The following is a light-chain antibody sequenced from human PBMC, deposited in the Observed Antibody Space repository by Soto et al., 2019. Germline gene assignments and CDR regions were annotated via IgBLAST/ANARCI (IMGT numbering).Light chain of an antibody. CDR3: QQRSNCPLT. CDR1: QSVSSY. Sequence: EIVLTQSPATLSLSLGERATLSCRASQSVSSYLAWYQQKPGQAPMLLIYDASNRATGIPARLSRSGSGTYYTLTISRLVPEDFAVYYCQQRSNCPLTFRGGNKVEIK. CDR2: DAS. J-gene: IGKJ4*01. V-gene: IGKV3-11*01.